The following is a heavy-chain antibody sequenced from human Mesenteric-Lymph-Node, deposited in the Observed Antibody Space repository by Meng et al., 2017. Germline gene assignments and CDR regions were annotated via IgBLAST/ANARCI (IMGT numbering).Heavy chain of an antibody. CDR3: ARDLLYSGYDSGY. J-gene: IGHJ4*02. CDR2: IYYSGST. Sequence: SETLSLTCTVSGGSISSYYWSWIRQPPGKGLEWIGYIYYSGSTNYNPSLKSRVTISVDTSKNQFSLKLSSVTAADTAVYYCARDLLYSGYDSGYWGQGTLVTVSS. CDR1: GGSISSYY. D-gene: IGHD5-12*01. V-gene: IGHV4-59*12.